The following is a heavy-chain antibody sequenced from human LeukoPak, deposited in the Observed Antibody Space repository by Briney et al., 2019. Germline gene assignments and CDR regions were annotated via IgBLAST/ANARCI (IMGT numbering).Heavy chain of an antibody. CDR3: AASTVTGVYYFDS. Sequence: SETLSLTCTVSGGSITSYYWTYIRQPAGKGLEWIGRIHTSGSTNYNPSLKSRVTMSVDTSKNQFSLKLGSVTAADTAIYYCAASTVTGVYYFDSWGQGALVTVPS. V-gene: IGHV4-4*07. CDR1: GGSITSYY. CDR2: IHTSGST. J-gene: IGHJ4*02. D-gene: IGHD6-19*01.